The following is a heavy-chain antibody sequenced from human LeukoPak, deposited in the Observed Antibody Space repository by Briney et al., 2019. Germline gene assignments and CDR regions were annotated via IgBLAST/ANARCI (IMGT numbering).Heavy chain of an antibody. CDR3: ARVGRSRGSLPNSYYYMDV. V-gene: IGHV1-69*05. CDR2: IIPIFGST. Sequence: ASVKVSCKASGYTFTGYYMHWVRQAPGQGLEWMGGIIPIFGSTNYAQKFQGRVTITTDQSTRTAYMELNSLSSDDTAVYYCARVGRSRGSLPNSYYYMDVWGKGTTVTVSS. CDR1: GYTFTGYY. D-gene: IGHD1-26*01. J-gene: IGHJ6*03.